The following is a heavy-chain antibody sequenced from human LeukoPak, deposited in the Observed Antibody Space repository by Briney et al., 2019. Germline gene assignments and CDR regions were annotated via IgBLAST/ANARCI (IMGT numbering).Heavy chain of an antibody. J-gene: IGHJ4*02. CDR2: IGASGGGT. D-gene: IGHD3-22*01. V-gene: IGHV3-23*01. CDR3: AKRGVVIRVILVGFHKEAYYFDS. CDR1: GITLSNYG. Sequence: TGGSLRLSCAVSGITLSNYGMSWVCQAPGKGLEWVAGIGASGGGTNYADSVKGRFTISRDNPKNTLYLQMNSLRAEDTAVYFCAKRGVVIRVILVGFHKEAYYFDSWGQGALVTVSS.